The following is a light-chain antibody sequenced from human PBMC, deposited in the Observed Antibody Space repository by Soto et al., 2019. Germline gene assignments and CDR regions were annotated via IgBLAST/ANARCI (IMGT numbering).Light chain of an antibody. J-gene: IGKJ1*01. CDR1: QSVSTNF. V-gene: IGKV3-20*01. CDR2: GAS. CDR3: QQYGRTSCT. Sequence: EIVLTQSPGTLSLSPGEGATLSCRASQSVSTNFFAWYQQKPGQAPRLLIYGASTRATGIPDRFSGSGSGTDFTLTISRLEPEDFAVYYCQQYGRTSCTFGHGTKVEIK.